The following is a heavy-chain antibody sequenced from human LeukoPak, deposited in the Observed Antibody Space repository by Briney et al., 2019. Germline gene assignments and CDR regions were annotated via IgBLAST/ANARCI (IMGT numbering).Heavy chain of an antibody. Sequence: GGSLRLSCAASGFTFDDYGMSWVRQAPGKGLEWGSGINWNVGGTAYADSVKGRFTISRDNAKNYLYLQMTSLRAEDTALYYCAREGWGWSAFDIWGQGTMVTVSS. J-gene: IGHJ3*02. CDR1: GFTFDDYG. D-gene: IGHD7-27*01. CDR3: AREGWGWSAFDI. CDR2: INWNVGGT. V-gene: IGHV3-20*04.